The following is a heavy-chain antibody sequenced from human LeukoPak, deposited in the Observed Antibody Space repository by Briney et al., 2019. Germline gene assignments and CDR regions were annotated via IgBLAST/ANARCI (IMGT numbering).Heavy chain of an antibody. V-gene: IGHV4-59*01. CDR1: GGSFSDYY. Sequence: SETLSLTCAVYGGSFSDYYWSWIRQPPGKELEWIGYIYYSGSTNYNPSLKSRVTISVDTSKNQFSLKLSSVTAADTAVYYCARVGGYYDILTGMEYYYYYMDVWGKGTTVTISS. CDR2: IYYSGST. CDR3: ARVGGYYDILTGMEYYYYYMDV. D-gene: IGHD3-9*01. J-gene: IGHJ6*03.